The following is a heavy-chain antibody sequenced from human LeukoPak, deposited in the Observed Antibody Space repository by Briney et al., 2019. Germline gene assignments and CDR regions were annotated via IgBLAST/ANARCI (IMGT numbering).Heavy chain of an antibody. J-gene: IGHJ3*02. CDR3: ARRAGYSSSWYIAFDI. CDR2: IYPGDSDT. V-gene: IGHV5-51*01. D-gene: IGHD6-13*01. CDR1: GYSFTSYW. Sequence: GESLKISCKVSGYSFTSYWIGWVRQMPGKGLEWMGIIYPGDSDTRYSPSFQGQVTISADKSISTAYLQWSSLKASDTAMYYRARRAGYSSSWYIAFDIWGQGTMVSVSS.